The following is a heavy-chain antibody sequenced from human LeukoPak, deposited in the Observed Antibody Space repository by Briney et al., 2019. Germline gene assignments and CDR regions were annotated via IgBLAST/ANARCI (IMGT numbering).Heavy chain of an antibody. CDR1: GYTFTSYD. D-gene: IGHD1-26*01. J-gene: IGHJ3*02. CDR2: MNPNSGNT. Sequence: ASVKVSCKASGYTFTSYDINWVRQAPGQGLEWMGWMNPNSGNTGYAQKFQGRVTITRNTSISTAYMELSSLRSEDTAVYYCARGEWELNASDIWGQGTMVTVSS. V-gene: IGHV1-8*03. CDR3: ARGEWELNASDI.